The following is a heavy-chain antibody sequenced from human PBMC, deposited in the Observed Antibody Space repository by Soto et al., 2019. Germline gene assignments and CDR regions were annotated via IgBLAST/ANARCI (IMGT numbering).Heavy chain of an antibody. Sequence: GASVKVSCKASGGTFSSYAISWVRQAPGQGLEWMGGIIPIFGTANYAQKFQGRVTITADESTSTAYMELSSLRSEDTAVYYCARDRTMIVATLTTYYYGIDVWGQGTTVTVSS. D-gene: IGHD3-22*01. CDR1: GGTFSSYA. V-gene: IGHV1-69*13. CDR3: ARDRTMIVATLTTYYYGIDV. J-gene: IGHJ6*02. CDR2: IIPIFGTA.